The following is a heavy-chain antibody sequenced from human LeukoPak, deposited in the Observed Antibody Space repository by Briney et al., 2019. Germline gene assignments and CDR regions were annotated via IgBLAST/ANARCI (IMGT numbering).Heavy chain of an antibody. D-gene: IGHD1-26*01. CDR1: GFTFSSYS. CDR3: ARDGGGSYIIDY. CDR2: ISSSSSYI. Sequence: GGSLRLSCAASGFTFSSYSMNWVRQAPGKGLEWVSSISSSSSYIYCADSVKGRFTISRDNAKNSLYLQMNSLRAEDTAVYYCARDGGGSYIIDYWGQGTLVTVSS. V-gene: IGHV3-21*01. J-gene: IGHJ4*02.